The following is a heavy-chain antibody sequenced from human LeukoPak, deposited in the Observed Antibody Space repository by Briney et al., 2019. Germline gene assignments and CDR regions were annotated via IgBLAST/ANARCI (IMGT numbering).Heavy chain of an antibody. D-gene: IGHD3-9*01. CDR3: ARRSGYSDAFDI. V-gene: IGHV4-59*08. Sequence: SETLSLTCTVSGGSINSYYWSWIRQPPGKGLEWIGYIYYSGSTNYNPSLKSRVTMSVDTSKNQFSLKLSSVTAADTAVYYCARRSGYSDAFDIWGQGTMVTVSS. CDR1: GGSINSYY. CDR2: IYYSGST. J-gene: IGHJ3*02.